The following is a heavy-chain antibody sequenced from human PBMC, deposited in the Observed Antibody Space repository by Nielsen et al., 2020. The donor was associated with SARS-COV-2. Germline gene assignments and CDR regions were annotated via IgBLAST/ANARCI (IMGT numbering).Heavy chain of an antibody. V-gene: IGHV1-24*01. J-gene: IGHJ4*02. CDR3: ARDSWDSLRYFVH. Sequence: ASVKVSCKVSGYSFTDLSMHWVRLAAGKGLEWMGGFDPEDGEMIYAQKFQGRVTMTEDTSTDTAYLELNSLRSDDTAVYYCARDSWDSLRYFVHWGQGAQVTVSS. CDR2: FDPEDGEM. CDR1: GYSFTDLS. D-gene: IGHD3-22*01.